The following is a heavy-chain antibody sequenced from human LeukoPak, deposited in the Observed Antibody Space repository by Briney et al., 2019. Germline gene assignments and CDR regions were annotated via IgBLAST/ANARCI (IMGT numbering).Heavy chain of an antibody. Sequence: GASVKVSCKVSGYTLSSYGISWVRQAPGQGLEWMGWINSYNGNTKYAQKLQGRVTMTTDTSTSIAYMELRSLRSDDTAVYYCARDKYRVDAFDIWGQGTMVTVSS. CDR3: ARDKYRVDAFDI. D-gene: IGHD3-16*02. CDR2: INSYNGNT. CDR1: GYTLSSYG. V-gene: IGHV1-18*01. J-gene: IGHJ3*02.